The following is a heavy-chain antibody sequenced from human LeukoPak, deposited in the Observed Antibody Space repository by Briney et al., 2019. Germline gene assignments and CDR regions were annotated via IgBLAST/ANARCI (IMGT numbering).Heavy chain of an antibody. CDR2: ISWNSGSI. CDR1: GFTFDDYA. D-gene: IGHD1-26*01. Sequence: GGSLRLSCAAFGFTFDDYAMHWVRQAPGKGLEWVSGISWNSGSIGYADSVKGRFTISRDNAKNSLYLQMNSLRAEDTALYYCAKDMGYSGSLDAFDIWGQGTMVTVSS. CDR3: AKDMGYSGSLDAFDI. V-gene: IGHV3-9*01. J-gene: IGHJ3*02.